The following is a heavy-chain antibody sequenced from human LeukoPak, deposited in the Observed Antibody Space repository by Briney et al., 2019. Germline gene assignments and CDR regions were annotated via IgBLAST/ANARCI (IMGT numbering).Heavy chain of an antibody. D-gene: IGHD7-27*01. CDR1: GGSFSGYY. Sequence: SETLSLTCAVYGGSFSGYYWSWIRQPPGKGLEWIGEINHSGTNYNPSLKSRVTISVDTSKNQFSLKLSSVTAADTAVYYCARTVLGLYPFDYWGQGTLVTVSS. CDR2: INHSGT. V-gene: IGHV4-34*01. J-gene: IGHJ4*02. CDR3: ARTVLGLYPFDY.